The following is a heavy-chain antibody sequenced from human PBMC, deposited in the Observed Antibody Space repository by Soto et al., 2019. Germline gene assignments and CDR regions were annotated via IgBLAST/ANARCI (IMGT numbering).Heavy chain of an antibody. J-gene: IGHJ6*02. Sequence: TLSLTGAVSGGSLISGGYYWSWIRQHPGKGLEWIWYIYYSVSTYYNPSLNSRVTISVDTSKNQSPLKLSSVTAADTALYYCARDPANSPPSCMNFWGQGTTATVYS. CDR2: IYYSVST. D-gene: IGHD2-8*01. V-gene: IGHV4-31*11. CDR1: GGSLISGGYY. CDR3: ARDPANSPPSCMNF.